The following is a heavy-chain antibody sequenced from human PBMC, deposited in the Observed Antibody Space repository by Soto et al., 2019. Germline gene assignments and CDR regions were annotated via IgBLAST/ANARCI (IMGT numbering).Heavy chain of an antibody. J-gene: IGHJ3*02. Sequence: QVQLVESGGGVVQPGRSLRLSCAVSGFTFRSYAMHWVRQAPGKGLEWVAVISSDGSIKYYADSVKGRFTITRDNSKNTLYLQMNSLRAEDTAVYYCARECETTSAFDIWGQGTMVAVSS. CDR2: ISSDGSIK. CDR3: ARECETTSAFDI. CDR1: GFTFRSYA. V-gene: IGHV3-30-3*01.